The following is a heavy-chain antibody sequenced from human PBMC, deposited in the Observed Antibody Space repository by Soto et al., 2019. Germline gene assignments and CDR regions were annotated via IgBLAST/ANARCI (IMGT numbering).Heavy chain of an antibody. CDR2: ISISSSYI. V-gene: IGHV3-21*01. D-gene: IGHD3-22*01. CDR3: ARDEEMIALDY. Sequence: GGSLRLSCAASVFTFSSYSMNWVRQAPGKWLEWFSSISISSSYIXXADSVKGRXTISRYNSKNSXYLQMXSLRAEDKAVYYCARDEEMIALDYWCQGTLVTVSS. CDR1: VFTFSSYS. J-gene: IGHJ4*02.